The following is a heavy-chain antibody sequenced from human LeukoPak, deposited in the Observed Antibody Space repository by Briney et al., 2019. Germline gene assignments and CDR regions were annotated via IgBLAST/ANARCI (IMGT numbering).Heavy chain of an antibody. CDR2: ISSSGSTI. D-gene: IGHD2-21*02. CDR1: GFTFSDYY. J-gene: IGHJ4*02. Sequence: PGGSLRLSCAASGFTFSDYYMSWIRQAPGKGLEWVSYISSSGSTIYYADSVKGRFTISRDNAKNSLYLQMNSLRAEDTAVYYCARDLVVVTAGPFDCWGQGILVTVSS. V-gene: IGHV3-11*04. CDR3: ARDLVVVTAGPFDC.